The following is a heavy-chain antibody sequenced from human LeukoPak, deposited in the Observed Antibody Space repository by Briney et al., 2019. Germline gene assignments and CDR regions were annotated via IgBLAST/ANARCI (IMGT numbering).Heavy chain of an antibody. CDR1: GFTFSTAW. Sequence: GGSLRLSCAASGFTFSTAWMSWVRQAPGKGLEWVGRIKSKTDGGTTDYAAPVKGRFTISRDDSKNTLYLQMNSLKTEDTAVYYCTTDLYYDILTGQAGAGWGQGTLVTVSS. J-gene: IGHJ4*02. V-gene: IGHV3-15*01. CDR2: IKSKTDGGTT. D-gene: IGHD3-9*01. CDR3: TTDLYYDILTGQAGAG.